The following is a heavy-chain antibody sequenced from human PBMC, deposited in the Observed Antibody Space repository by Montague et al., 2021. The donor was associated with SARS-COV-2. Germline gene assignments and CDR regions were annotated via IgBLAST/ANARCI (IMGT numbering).Heavy chain of an antibody. D-gene: IGHD4-17*01. CDR2: IYYSGST. CDR3: AREPDYGDYFDY. CDR1: GGSISSYY. V-gene: IGHV4-59*01. J-gene: IGHJ4*02. Sequence: SETLSLTCTVSGGSISSYYWSWIRQPPGKGLERIGYIYYSGSTNYTPSLKSRVTISVDTSKNQFSLKLSSVTAADTAVYYCAREPDYGDYFDYGGQGTLVTVSS.